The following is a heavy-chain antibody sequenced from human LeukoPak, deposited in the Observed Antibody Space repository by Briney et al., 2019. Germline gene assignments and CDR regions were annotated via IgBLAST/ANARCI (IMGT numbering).Heavy chain of an antibody. D-gene: IGHD1-14*01. CDR1: GFTFSSYG. CDR2: ISYDGSNK. J-gene: IGHJ4*02. V-gene: IGHV3-30*18. Sequence: GGSLRLSCAASGFTFSSYGMHWVRQAPGKGLEWVAVISYDGSNKYYADSVKGRFTISRDNSKNTLCLQMNSLRAEDTAVYYCVKDNPLDYWGQGTLVIVSS. CDR3: VKDNPLDY.